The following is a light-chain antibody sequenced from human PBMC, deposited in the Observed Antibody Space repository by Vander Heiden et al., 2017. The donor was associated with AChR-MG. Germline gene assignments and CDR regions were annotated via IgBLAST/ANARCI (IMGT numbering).Light chain of an antibody. J-gene: IGKJ1*01. Sequence: DIQMTQSPSSLSASIGDRVTITCRASQSISTHLNWYQQKPGKAPKVLIYGASRLQSGVPSRFSGSGSGTDFILTISRLQPEDFATYYCQQSYGTPRTFGQGTKVEVK. V-gene: IGKV1-39*01. CDR1: QSISTH. CDR3: QQSYGTPRT. CDR2: GAS.